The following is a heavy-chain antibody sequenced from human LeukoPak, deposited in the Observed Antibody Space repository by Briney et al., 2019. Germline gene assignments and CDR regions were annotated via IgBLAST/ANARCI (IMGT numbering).Heavy chain of an antibody. CDR3: ARLGLSVAGAFDY. D-gene: IGHD6-19*01. CDR2: IYYSGST. J-gene: IGHJ4*02. CDR1: GGSTSNYY. V-gene: IGHV4-59*08. Sequence: SETLSLTCTVSGGSTSNYYWSWIRQPPGKGLEWIGYIYYSGSTNYNPSLKSRVTISVDTSKNRFSLKLSSVTAADTAIYYCARLGLSVAGAFDYWGQGTLVTVSS.